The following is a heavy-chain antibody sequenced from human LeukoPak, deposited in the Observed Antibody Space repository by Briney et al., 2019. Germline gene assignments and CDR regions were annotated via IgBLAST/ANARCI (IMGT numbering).Heavy chain of an antibody. Sequence: GGSLRLSCAASGFTFNSYSMNWVRQAPGKGLEWVSSISSSSSSIYYADSVKGRFTISRDNAKNSLYLQMNSLRAEDTAVYYCARACGDIVETATMGSYWGQGTLVTVSS. D-gene: IGHD5-18*01. V-gene: IGHV3-21*01. J-gene: IGHJ4*02. CDR1: GFTFNSYS. CDR2: ISSSSSSI. CDR3: ARACGDIVETATMGSY.